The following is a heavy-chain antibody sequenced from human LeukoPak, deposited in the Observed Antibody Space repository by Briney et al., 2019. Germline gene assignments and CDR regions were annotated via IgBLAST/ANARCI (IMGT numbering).Heavy chain of an antibody. Sequence: GGSLRLSCAASGFTFSSYSMNWVRQAPGKGLEWVSSISSSSSHIYYADSVKGRFTISRDNAKNSLYLQMNSLRAEDTAVYYCAREYSSSFDIWGQGTMVTVSS. J-gene: IGHJ3*02. V-gene: IGHV3-21*01. CDR3: AREYSSSFDI. CDR1: GFTFSSYS. CDR2: ISSSSSHI. D-gene: IGHD5-18*01.